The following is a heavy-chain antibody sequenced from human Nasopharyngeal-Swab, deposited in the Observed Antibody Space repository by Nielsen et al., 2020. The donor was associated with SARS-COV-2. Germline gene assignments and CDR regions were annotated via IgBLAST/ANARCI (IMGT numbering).Heavy chain of an antibody. CDR1: GFSFSSYA. D-gene: IGHD3-10*01. Sequence: GGSLRLSCAASGFSFSSYAMNWVRQAPGKGLEWVAIIYSGGSSTYFADSVKGRFTISRDDSSNTRYLQMSSLRAEDTAVYYCAKSIDPMGYGLDVWGLGTTVTVSS. CDR2: IYSGGSST. J-gene: IGHJ6*02. V-gene: IGHV3-23*03. CDR3: AKSIDPMGYGLDV.